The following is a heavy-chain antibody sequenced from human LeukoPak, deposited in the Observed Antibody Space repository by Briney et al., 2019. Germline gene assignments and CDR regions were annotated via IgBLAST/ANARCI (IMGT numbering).Heavy chain of an antibody. V-gene: IGHV1-2*06. CDR2: INPNSGGT. CDR1: GYTFTGYY. Sequence: ASVKVSCKASGYTFTGYYMHWVRQAPGQGLEWMGRINPNSGGTNYAQKFQGRVTMTRDTSISTAYMELSRLRSDDTAVYYCARGLAAAQADDAFDIWGQGTMDTVSS. CDR3: ARGLAAAQADDAFDI. J-gene: IGHJ3*02. D-gene: IGHD6-13*01.